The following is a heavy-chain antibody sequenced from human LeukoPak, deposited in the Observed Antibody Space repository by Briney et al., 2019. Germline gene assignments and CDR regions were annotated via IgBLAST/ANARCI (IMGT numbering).Heavy chain of an antibody. V-gene: IGHV1-8*01. CDR1: GYTFTTYD. CDR2: MNPNSGNT. Sequence: ASVTVSFKASGYTFTTYDINWVRQAPGQGLGWMGWMNPNSGNTGYAQKFQGRVTITRNTSISTAYMELSSLRSEDTAVYYCARGKSPDYYDSSGYYYGVYYYYYGMDVWGQGTTVTVSS. CDR3: ARGKSPDYYDSSGYYYGVYYYYYGMDV. D-gene: IGHD3-22*01. J-gene: IGHJ6*02.